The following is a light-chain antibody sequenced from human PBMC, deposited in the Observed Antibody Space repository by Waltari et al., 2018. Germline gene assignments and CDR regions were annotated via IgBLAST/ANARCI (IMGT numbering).Light chain of an antibody. J-gene: IGLJ3*02. CDR2: KDS. CDR3: QSGDSSGVGV. V-gene: IGLV3-25*03. CDR1: ALPKQY. Sequence: SYELTPPPSVSVSPGQTARITCSGDALPKQYAHWYQQKPGQVPVLVIDKDSERPSGIPERFSGSSSGTTVTLTISGVQAEDEADYYCQSGDSSGVGVFGGGTKLTVL.